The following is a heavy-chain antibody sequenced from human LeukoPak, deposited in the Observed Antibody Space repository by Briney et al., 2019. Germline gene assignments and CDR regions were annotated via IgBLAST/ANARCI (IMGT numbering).Heavy chain of an antibody. CDR3: ARDSVPYGGRYFDY. CDR1: GFTFSSYS. V-gene: IGHV3-21*01. CDR2: IDFTSRYI. D-gene: IGHD4-23*01. J-gene: IGHJ4*02. Sequence: GGSLRLSCAASGFTFSSYSMNWVRQAPGKGLEWVSSIDFTSRYIYNADSVKGRFTTSRDNAKNSLDLQMNSLKVEDTAVYYCARDSVPYGGRYFDYWGQGTLVTVSS.